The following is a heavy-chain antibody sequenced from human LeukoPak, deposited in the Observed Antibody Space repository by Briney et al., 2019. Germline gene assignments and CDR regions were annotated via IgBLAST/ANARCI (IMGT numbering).Heavy chain of an antibody. CDR1: GFTFSSYS. J-gene: IGHJ4*02. Sequence: GGSLRLSCAASGFTFSSYSMNWVRQAPGKGLEWVSSISSSSSYIYYADSVKGRFTISRDNAKNTLYLQMNSLRAEDTAVYYCAKGPQPYFDWLLVYWGQGTLVTVSS. D-gene: IGHD3-9*01. CDR3: AKGPQPYFDWLLVY. V-gene: IGHV3-21*01. CDR2: ISSSSSYI.